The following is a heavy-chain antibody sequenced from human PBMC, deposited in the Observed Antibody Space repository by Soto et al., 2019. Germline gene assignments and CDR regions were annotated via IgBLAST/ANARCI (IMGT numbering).Heavy chain of an antibody. D-gene: IGHD2-2*01. CDR3: ARSKVPAAMWESFYYYGMDV. V-gene: IGHV4-59*01. CDR2: IYYSGST. CDR1: GGPISSYY. Sequence: ASETLSLTCTVSGGPISSYYWSWIRQPPGKGLEWIGYIYYSGSTNYNPSLKSRVTISVDTSKNQFSLKLSSVTAADTAVYYCARSKVPAAMWESFYYYGMDVWGQGTTVTVSS. J-gene: IGHJ6*02.